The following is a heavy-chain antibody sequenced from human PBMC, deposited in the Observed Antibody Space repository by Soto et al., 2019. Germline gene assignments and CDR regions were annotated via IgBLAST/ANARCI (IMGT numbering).Heavy chain of an antibody. D-gene: IGHD1-1*01. V-gene: IGHV4-4*02. CDR3: ARVRQGYSANNCYFDP. CDR2: VHISGHS. Sequence: SETLSLTCTLSGGSVRAPDWWNWVRQSPDRGLEWIAEVHISGHSNYNPSLRSRVSVSIGSSKNQFYLNLNSVTAADTAIYYCARVRQGYSANNCYFDPWGQGTQVTVSS. CDR1: GGSVRAPDW. J-gene: IGHJ5*01.